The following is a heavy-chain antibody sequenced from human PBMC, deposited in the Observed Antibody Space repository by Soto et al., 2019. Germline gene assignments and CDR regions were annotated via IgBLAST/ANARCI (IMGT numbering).Heavy chain of an antibody. Sequence: GGSLRLSCAASGFTVNSNYMTWVRQAPGKGLEWVSVIYSGGTTDYADSVRGRFTISRDTSKNTLSLQMNSLRAEDTAVYYCARGFNYGYFDYWGQGTLVTVSS. CDR1: GFTVNSNY. D-gene: IGHD5-18*01. CDR3: ARGFNYGYFDY. CDR2: IYSGGTT. J-gene: IGHJ4*02. V-gene: IGHV3-53*01.